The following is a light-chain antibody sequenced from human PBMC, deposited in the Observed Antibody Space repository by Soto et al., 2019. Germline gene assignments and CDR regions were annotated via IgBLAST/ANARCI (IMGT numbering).Light chain of an antibody. J-gene: IGKJ5*01. Sequence: EIVLTQPPGTLSLSPGERATLSCRASQSVSSSYLTWYQQKPGQAPRLLIYGASSRATGIPDRFIGSGSGTDFTLTISRLEPEDFAVYYCQQYGSSPPITFGQGTRLEIK. CDR2: GAS. V-gene: IGKV3-20*01. CDR3: QQYGSSPPIT. CDR1: QSVSSSY.